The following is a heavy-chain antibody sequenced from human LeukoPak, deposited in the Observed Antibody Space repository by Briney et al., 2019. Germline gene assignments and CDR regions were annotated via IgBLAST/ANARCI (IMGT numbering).Heavy chain of an antibody. V-gene: IGHV1-24*01. CDR2: FDPEDGET. J-gene: IGHJ4*02. CDR1: GYTITELS. Sequence: ASVKVSCKVSGYTITELSMHWVRQAPGKGLEWMGGFDPEDGETIYAQKFQGRVTMTEDTSTDTAYMELSSPRSEDTAVYYCATASGNGDYVLHPFDYWGQGTLVTVSS. CDR3: ATASGNGDYVLHPFDY. D-gene: IGHD4-17*01.